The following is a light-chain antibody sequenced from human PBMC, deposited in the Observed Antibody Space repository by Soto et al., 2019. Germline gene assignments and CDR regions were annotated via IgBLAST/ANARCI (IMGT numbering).Light chain of an antibody. CDR2: EVT. CDR1: SSDVGGYNY. CDR3: SSYTISNTLPFV. Sequence: QSVLTQPASVSGSPGQSITISCTGTSSDVGGYNYVSWYQQDPGKAPKLLIYEVTHRPSGVSNRFSGSKSGNTASLTISGLQAEDEADYYCSSYTISNTLPFVFGTGTKVTVL. V-gene: IGLV2-14*01. J-gene: IGLJ1*01.